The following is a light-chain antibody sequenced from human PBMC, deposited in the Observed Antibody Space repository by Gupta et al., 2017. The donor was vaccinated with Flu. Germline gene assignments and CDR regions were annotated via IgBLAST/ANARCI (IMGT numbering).Light chain of an antibody. CDR3: QQTDNTSWT. Sequence: DIQMTQSPSSLSASVGDRVTITCRASQSIINYLNWYQQKPGKAPILLIYNASSLQSGVPSKFSGSGSGTDFTLTISRLQPEDFAAYYCQQTDNTSWTFGQGTKVEVK. CDR1: QSIINY. V-gene: IGKV1-39*01. J-gene: IGKJ1*01. CDR2: NAS.